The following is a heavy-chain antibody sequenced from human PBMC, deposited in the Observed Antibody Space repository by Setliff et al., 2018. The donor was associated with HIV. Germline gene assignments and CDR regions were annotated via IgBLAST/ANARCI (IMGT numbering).Heavy chain of an antibody. D-gene: IGHD2-21*02. Sequence: GESLKISCQASGYSFTNYWIGWVRQMPGKGLEWMGIIFPGDSDTRYSPSFQVQVIISADKSISTAYLHLSSLKASDTAIYYCVRRDNLVVTLTYYFDSWGQGTLVTVSS. CDR3: VRRDNLVVTLTYYFDS. CDR2: IFPGDSDT. CDR1: GYSFTNYW. V-gene: IGHV5-51*01. J-gene: IGHJ4*02.